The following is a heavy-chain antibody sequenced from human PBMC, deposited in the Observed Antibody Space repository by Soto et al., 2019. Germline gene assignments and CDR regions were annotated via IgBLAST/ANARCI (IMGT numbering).Heavy chain of an antibody. V-gene: IGHV3-64D*06. Sequence: PGWSLRLSCSASGFTFSGYAMHWVRQAPGKGLEYVSAISSNGGSTYYADSVKGRFTISRDNSKNTLYLQMSSLRAEDTAVYYCVKDVRGASGSAFDNWGQGTLVTVSS. D-gene: IGHD5-12*01. J-gene: IGHJ4*02. CDR2: ISSNGGST. CDR3: VKDVRGASGSAFDN. CDR1: GFTFSGYA.